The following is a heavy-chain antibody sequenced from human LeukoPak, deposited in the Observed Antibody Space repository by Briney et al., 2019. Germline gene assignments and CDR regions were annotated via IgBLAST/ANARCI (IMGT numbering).Heavy chain of an antibody. Sequence: PGGSLRLSCAASGFTFSNYNMNWVRQAPGKAMEWVSSITSSGTYIFYADSVKGRFTISRDNAKNSLYLQMNSLRAEDTAVYYCARDISYCSGGSCYFDAFDIWGQGTMVTVSS. CDR3: ARDISYCSGGSCYFDAFDI. J-gene: IGHJ3*02. CDR1: GFTFSNYN. CDR2: ITSSGTYI. V-gene: IGHV3-21*01. D-gene: IGHD2-15*01.